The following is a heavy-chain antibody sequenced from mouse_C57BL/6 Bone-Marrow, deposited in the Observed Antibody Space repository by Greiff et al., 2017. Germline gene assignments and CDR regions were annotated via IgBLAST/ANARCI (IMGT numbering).Heavy chain of an antibody. V-gene: IGHV1-76*01. D-gene: IGHD1-1*01. J-gene: IGHJ2*01. CDR1: GYTFTDYY. CDR3: AMADYYGSSYDYFDY. Sequence: QVQLQQSGAELVRPGASVKLSCKASGYTFTDYYINWVKQRPGQGLEWIARIYPGSGNTYYNEKFKGKATLTAEKSSSTAYMQLSSLTSEDSAVYFCAMADYYGSSYDYFDYWGQGTTLTVSS. CDR2: IYPGSGNT.